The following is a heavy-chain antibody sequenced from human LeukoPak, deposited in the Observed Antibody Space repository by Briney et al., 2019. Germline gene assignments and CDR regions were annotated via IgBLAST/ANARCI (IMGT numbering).Heavy chain of an antibody. V-gene: IGHV4-39*01. CDR1: GGSISSSSYE. CDR3: ARHTPGVTTHGLDY. D-gene: IGHD4-17*01. Sequence: TSETLSLTCTVYGGSISSSSYEWGWIRQPPGKGLEWIGSIYYSGSTYCNPSLKSRATISVDTSKNQFSLKLSSVIAADTAVYYCARHTPGVTTHGLDYWGQGTLVTVSS. J-gene: IGHJ4*02. CDR2: IYYSGST.